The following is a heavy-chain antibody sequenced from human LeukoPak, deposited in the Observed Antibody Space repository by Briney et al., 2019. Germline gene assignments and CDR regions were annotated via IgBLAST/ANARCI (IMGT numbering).Heavy chain of an antibody. Sequence: SETLSLTCTVSGGSISNYYWGWIRQPPGKGLEWIGTIYYSGSTYYNPSFQSRVAIYIDTSKNQFSLSLTSMTAADTSVYYCARHVSGSSGWYVDSWGQGTLVIVSS. CDR1: GGSISNYY. J-gene: IGHJ4*02. CDR2: IYYSGST. CDR3: ARHVSGSSGWYVDS. D-gene: IGHD6-19*01. V-gene: IGHV4-39*01.